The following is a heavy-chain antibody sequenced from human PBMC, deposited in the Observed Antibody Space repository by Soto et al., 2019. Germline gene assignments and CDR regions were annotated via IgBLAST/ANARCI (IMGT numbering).Heavy chain of an antibody. CDR3: ARVSSGYDSVRDAFDI. CDR2: ISGSGGST. D-gene: IGHD5-12*01. CDR1: GFTFSSYA. V-gene: IGHV3-23*01. J-gene: IGHJ3*02. Sequence: QPRGSLRLSCAASGFTFSSYAMSWVRQAPGKGLEWVSAISGSGGSTYYADSVKGRFTISRDNSKNTLYLQMNSLRAEDTAVYYCARVSSGYDSVRDAFDIWGQGTMVTVSS.